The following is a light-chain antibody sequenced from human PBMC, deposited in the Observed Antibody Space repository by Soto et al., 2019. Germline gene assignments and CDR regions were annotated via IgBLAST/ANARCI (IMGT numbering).Light chain of an antibody. J-gene: IGKJ1*01. CDR2: KAS. CDR3: QQYNHHPFA. Sequence: DIQMTQSPSTLSASVGERVTITCRASQNVNSWLAWFQQKPGKGPRLLIYKASSLGTGVPSRFSGSGSGTEFTLTISSLQPDDFSTYFCQQYNHHPFAFGPGTKVEVK. CDR1: QNVNSW. V-gene: IGKV1-5*03.